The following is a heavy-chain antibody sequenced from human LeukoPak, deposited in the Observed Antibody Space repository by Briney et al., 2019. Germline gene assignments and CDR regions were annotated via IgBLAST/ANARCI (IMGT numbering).Heavy chain of an antibody. Sequence: GGXLRLSCAASGFTFSSYGMHWVRQAPGKGLEWVAFIRYDGSNKYYADSVKGRFTISRDNSKNTLYLQMDSLRAEDTAVYYCAKDRWNQAGYYFDYWGQGTLVTVSS. D-gene: IGHD1-1*01. CDR3: AKDRWNQAGYYFDY. V-gene: IGHV3-30*02. CDR1: GFTFSSYG. CDR2: IRYDGSNK. J-gene: IGHJ4*02.